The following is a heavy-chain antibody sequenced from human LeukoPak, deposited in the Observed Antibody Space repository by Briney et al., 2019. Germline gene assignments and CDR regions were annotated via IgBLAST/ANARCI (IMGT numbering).Heavy chain of an antibody. V-gene: IGHV1-8*03. J-gene: IGHJ4*02. CDR1: GYTFTSYA. CDR2: MNPNIGNT. Sequence: GASVKVSFKASGYTFTSYAITWVRQAPGQGLEWVGWMNPNIGNTGYAQKFQGRVTITRNTSIGTAYMELSGLRSEDTAVSYCARQDRLDFDYWGQGTLVTVSS. CDR3: ARQDRLDFDY.